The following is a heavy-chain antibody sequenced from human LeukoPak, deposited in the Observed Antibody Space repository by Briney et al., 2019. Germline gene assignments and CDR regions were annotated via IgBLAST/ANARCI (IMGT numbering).Heavy chain of an antibody. CDR2: ISGSGTFT. J-gene: IGHJ4*02. CDR1: GLIFTVYY. D-gene: IGHD4-17*01. Sequence: GGSLRLSCAASGLIFTVYYMSSIRQAPGKGLEWVSHISGSGTFTNYADSVKGRFTISRDNAGNSLHLQMNSLRAEDSAMYFCARGRYQHYALVDYWGQGTLATVSS. CDR3: ARGRYQHYALVDY. V-gene: IGHV3-11*05.